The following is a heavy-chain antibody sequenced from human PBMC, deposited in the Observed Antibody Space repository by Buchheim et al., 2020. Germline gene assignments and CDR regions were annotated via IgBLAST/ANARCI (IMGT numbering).Heavy chain of an antibody. CDR1: GFTFSSYG. J-gene: IGHJ6*02. CDR2: ISYDGSNK. CDR3: AKDQGQEIAARDYYYYGMDV. D-gene: IGHD6-6*01. V-gene: IGHV3-30*18. Sequence: QVQLVESGGGVVQPGRSLRLSCAASGFTFSSYGMHWVRQAPGKGLEWVAVISYDGSNKYYADSVKGRFTISRDNSKNTLYLQMNSLRAEDTAVYYCAKDQGQEIAARDYYYYGMDVWGQGTT.